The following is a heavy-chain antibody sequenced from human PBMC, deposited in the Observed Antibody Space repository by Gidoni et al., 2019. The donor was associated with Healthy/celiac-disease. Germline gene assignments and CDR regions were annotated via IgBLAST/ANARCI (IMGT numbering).Heavy chain of an antibody. CDR2: IYYSGST. V-gene: IGHV4-59*08. D-gene: IGHD1-1*01. Sequence: QVQLQESGPGLVKPSETLSLTCSAPVVPMSRYYWSWILQPPWKGLEWTGYIYYSGSTNYNPALKRRVTISVDTSTNQFSLKLSSVTAADTAVYYCARLSWGDGYNSNWFDPWGQGTLVTVSS. CDR1: VVPMSRYY. CDR3: ARLSWGDGYNSNWFDP. J-gene: IGHJ5*02.